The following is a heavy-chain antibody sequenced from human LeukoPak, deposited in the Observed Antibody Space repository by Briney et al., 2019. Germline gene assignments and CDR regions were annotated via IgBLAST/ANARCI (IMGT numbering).Heavy chain of an antibody. CDR1: GFTFSSYD. J-gene: IGHJ6*03. CDR3: ARVRTDYMDV. CDR2: ISTAGDT. V-gene: IGHV3-13*01. Sequence: GGSLRLSCAASGFTFSSYDMHWVRQATGKGLEWVSSISTAGDTYYLGSVKVRFTISRENAKNSLYLQMNSLRAGDTAVYYCARVRTDYMDVWGKGTTVTVSS.